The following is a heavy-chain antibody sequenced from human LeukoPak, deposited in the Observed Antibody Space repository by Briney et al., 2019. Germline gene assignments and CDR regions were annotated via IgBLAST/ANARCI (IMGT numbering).Heavy chain of an antibody. J-gene: IGHJ4*02. V-gene: IGHV4-4*02. CDR1: GGSISSSNW. D-gene: IGHD3-10*01. Sequence: SETLSLTCAVSGGSISSSNWWSWVRQPPGKGLEWIGEIYHSGSTNYNPSLKSRVTISVDKSKNQFSLKLSSVTAADTAVYYCAGPMVRGVMTFDYWGQGTLVTVSS. CDR2: IYHSGST. CDR3: AGPMVRGVMTFDY.